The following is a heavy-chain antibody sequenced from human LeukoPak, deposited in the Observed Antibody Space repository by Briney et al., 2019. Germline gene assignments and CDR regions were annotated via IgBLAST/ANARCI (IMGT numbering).Heavy chain of an antibody. CDR2: ISAYNGNT. Sequence: ASVKVSCKASGYTFTSYGISWVRQAPGQGLEWMGWISAYNGNTNYAQKLQGRVTMTTDTSTSTAYMELRSLRSDDTAVYYCARDRTTVTTSGWFDPWGQGTLVTVSS. CDR1: GYTFTSYG. D-gene: IGHD4-17*01. J-gene: IGHJ5*02. CDR3: ARDRTTVTTSGWFDP. V-gene: IGHV1-18*01.